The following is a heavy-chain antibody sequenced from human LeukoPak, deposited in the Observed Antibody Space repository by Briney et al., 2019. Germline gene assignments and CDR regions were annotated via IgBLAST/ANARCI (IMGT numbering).Heavy chain of an antibody. Sequence: GGSLRLSCAASGFTFSSYATSWVRQAPGKGLEWVSAISGSGGSTYYADSVKGRFTISRDNSKNTLYLQMNSLRAEDTAFYYCAKAELGVDTFFDYWGQGTLVTVSS. CDR2: ISGSGGST. D-gene: IGHD3-3*01. CDR1: GFTFSSYA. V-gene: IGHV3-23*01. J-gene: IGHJ4*02. CDR3: AKAELGVDTFFDY.